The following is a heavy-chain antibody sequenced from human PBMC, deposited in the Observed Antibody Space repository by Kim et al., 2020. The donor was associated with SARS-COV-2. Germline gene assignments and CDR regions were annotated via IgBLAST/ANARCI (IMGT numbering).Heavy chain of an antibody. J-gene: IGHJ6*02. CDR3: ARTPSYYYGMDV. V-gene: IGHV3-66*01. Sequence: TYYGDSVKGRLTISRENSKNALYLQMNSLRAEDTAVYYCARTPSYYYGMDVWGQGTTVTVSS. CDR2: T.